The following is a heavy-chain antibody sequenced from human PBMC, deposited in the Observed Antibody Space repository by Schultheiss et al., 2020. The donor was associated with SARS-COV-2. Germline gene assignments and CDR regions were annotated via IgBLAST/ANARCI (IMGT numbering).Heavy chain of an antibody. CDR3: ARVPSRIVVVNYAYYFDY. CDR2: ISYDGSNK. V-gene: IGHV3-30*01. Sequence: GESLKISCAASGFTFSSYAMHWVRQAPGKGLEWVAVISYDGSNKYYADSVKGRFTISRDNSKNTLYLQMNSLRAEDTAVYYCARVPSRIVVVNYAYYFDYWGQGTLVTVSS. D-gene: IGHD3-22*01. J-gene: IGHJ4*02. CDR1: GFTFSSYA.